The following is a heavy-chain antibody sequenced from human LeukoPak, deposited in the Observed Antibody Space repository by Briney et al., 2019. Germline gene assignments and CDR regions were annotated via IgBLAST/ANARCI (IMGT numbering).Heavy chain of an antibody. Sequence: GASVKVSCTASGGTFSSYAISWVRQAPGQGLEWMGRIIPILGKANYAQKFQGRVTLTADESTGTAYMELSSLRSDDTAVYYCARDNPPYCNGGSCYSHWGQGTLVTLSS. CDR2: IIPILGKA. CDR1: GGTFSSYA. V-gene: IGHV1-69*11. J-gene: IGHJ4*02. CDR3: ARDNPPYCNGGSCYSH. D-gene: IGHD2-15*01.